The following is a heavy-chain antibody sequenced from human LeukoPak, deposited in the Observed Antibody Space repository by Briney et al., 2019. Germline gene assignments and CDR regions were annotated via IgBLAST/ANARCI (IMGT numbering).Heavy chain of an antibody. CDR1: GYSISSGYY. J-gene: IGHJ4*02. CDR2: IYHSGST. D-gene: IGHD1-1*01. CDR3: ARSERGGRPAYFDY. V-gene: IGHV4-38-2*01. Sequence: SETLSLTCAVSGYSISSGYYWGWIRQPPGKGLEWIGSIYHSGSTNYKPSLKSRVTISVDTSKNQFSLKLSSVTAADTAVYYCARSERGGRPAYFDYWGQGTLVTVSS.